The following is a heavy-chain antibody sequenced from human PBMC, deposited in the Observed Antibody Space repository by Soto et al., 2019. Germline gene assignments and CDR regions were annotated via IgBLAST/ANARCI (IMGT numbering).Heavy chain of an antibody. J-gene: IGHJ3*02. D-gene: IGHD3-22*01. CDR2: IYHSGST. Sequence: SETLSLTCAVSGGSISSSNWWSWVRQPPGKGLEWIGEIYHSGSTNYNPSLKSRVTISVDKSKNQISLKLSSVTAADTAVYYCARDLDLGFYDSSGWGTYAFNIWGQGTMVTVSS. V-gene: IGHV4-4*02. CDR3: ARDLDLGFYDSSGWGTYAFNI. CDR1: GGSISSSNW.